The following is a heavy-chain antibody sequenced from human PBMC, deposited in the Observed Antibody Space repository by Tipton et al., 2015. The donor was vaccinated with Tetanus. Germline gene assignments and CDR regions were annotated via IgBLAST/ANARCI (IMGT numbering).Heavy chain of an antibody. V-gene: IGHV4-30-4*01. D-gene: IGHD3-22*01. CDR2: IYYSGST. J-gene: IGHJ4*02. CDR3: ARGLMGYYYDGSGPYFDY. Sequence: LRLSCTVSGGSISSGDYYWSWIRQPPGKGLEWIGYIYYSGSTYYNPSLKSRVTISVDTAKNQFSLKLSSVTAADTAVYYCARGLMGYYYDGSGPYFDYWGQGTLITVSS. CDR1: GGSISSGDYY.